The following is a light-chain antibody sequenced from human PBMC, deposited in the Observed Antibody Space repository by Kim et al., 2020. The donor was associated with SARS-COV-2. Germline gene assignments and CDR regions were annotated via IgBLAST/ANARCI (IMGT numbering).Light chain of an antibody. V-gene: IGLV4-69*01. CDR3: QTWGTGNVV. Sequence: QLVLTQSPSASASLGASVKLTCTLSSWHSSYAIAWHQQQPEKGPRYLMKLNSDGSHSKGDGIPDRFSGSSSGAERYLTISSLQSEDEADYYCQTWGTGNVVFGGGTQLTVL. J-gene: IGLJ2*01. CDR1: SWHSSYA. CDR2: LNSDGSH.